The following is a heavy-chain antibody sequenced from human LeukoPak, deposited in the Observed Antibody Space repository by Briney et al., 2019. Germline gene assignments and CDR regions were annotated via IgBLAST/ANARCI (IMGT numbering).Heavy chain of an antibody. D-gene: IGHD1-1*01. CDR2: INPSGGST. J-gene: IGHJ4*02. V-gene: IGHV1-46*01. CDR3: ARDRSPPNWLEPPRVLDC. Sequence: GASVKVSCKASGYTFTSYYMHWVRQAPGQGLEWMGIINPSGGSTSYAQKFQGRVTMTRDTSTSTVYMELSSLRSEDTAVYYCARDRSPPNWLEPPRVLDCWGQGTLVTVSS. CDR1: GYTFTSYY.